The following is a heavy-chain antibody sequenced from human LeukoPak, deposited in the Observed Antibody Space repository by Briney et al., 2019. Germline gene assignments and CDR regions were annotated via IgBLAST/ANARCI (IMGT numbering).Heavy chain of an antibody. V-gene: IGHV3-23*01. D-gene: IGHD6-13*01. CDR2: ISPGGGTT. CDR1: GFSFGSEA. J-gene: IGHJ5*02. CDR3: ARDRKQQLVLWFDP. Sequence: GGSLRLSCVVSGFSFGSEAMSWVRQAPGRGLEWVSSISPGGGTTYYADSVKGRFTISRDNSKNTLYLQMNSLRAEDTAVYYCARDRKQQLVLWFDPWGQGTLVTVSS.